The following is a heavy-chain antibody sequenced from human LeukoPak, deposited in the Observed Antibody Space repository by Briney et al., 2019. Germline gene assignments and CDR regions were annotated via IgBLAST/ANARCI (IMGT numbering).Heavy chain of an antibody. CDR2: IIPIFGTA. V-gene: IGHV1-69*06. Sequence: SVKVSCKASGGTFSSYAISWVRQAPGQGLEWMGGIIPIFGTANYAQKFQGRVTITADKSTSTAYMELSSLRSEDTAVYYCARGRPTTSIAAAGVNWFDPWGQGTLVTVSS. J-gene: IGHJ5*02. CDR3: ARGRPTTSIAAAGVNWFDP. D-gene: IGHD6-13*01. CDR1: GGTFSSYA.